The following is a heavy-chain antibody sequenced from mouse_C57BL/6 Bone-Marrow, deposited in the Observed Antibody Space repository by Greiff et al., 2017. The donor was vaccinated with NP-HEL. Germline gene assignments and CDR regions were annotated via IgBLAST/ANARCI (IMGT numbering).Heavy chain of an antibody. V-gene: IGHV1-55*01. Sequence: QVQLQQPGAELVKPGASVKMSCKASGYTFTSYWITWVKQRPGQGLEWIGDIYPGSGSTNYNEKFKSKATLTVDTSSSTAYMQLSSLTSEDSAVYYCARGDTTVVEDWFAYWGQGTLVTVSA. CDR2: IYPGSGST. D-gene: IGHD1-1*01. CDR3: ARGDTTVVEDWFAY. J-gene: IGHJ3*01. CDR1: GYTFTSYW.